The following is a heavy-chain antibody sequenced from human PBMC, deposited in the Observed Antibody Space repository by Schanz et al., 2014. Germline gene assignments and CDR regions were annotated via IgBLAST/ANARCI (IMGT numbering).Heavy chain of an antibody. CDR3: ARPSGSYFWAFDI. Sequence: EVQLVESGGGLVQPGGSLRLSCAASGFTFSTYWMSWVRQAPGKGLEWVSIIYPDGSTNYGDSMKGRFTVSRDEWKNTLYLQMNSLRGEDSAVYYCARPSGSYFWAFDIWGQGTMVTVSS. J-gene: IGHJ3*02. CDR1: GFTFSTYW. CDR2: IYPDGST. V-gene: IGHV3-66*01. D-gene: IGHD3-10*01.